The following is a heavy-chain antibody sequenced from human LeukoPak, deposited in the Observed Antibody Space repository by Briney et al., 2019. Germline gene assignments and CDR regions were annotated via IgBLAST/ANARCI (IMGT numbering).Heavy chain of an antibody. Sequence: ASVKVSCKASGYTFTGYYMHWVRQAPGQGLEWMGWINPNSGGTNYAQKFRGRVTMTRDTSISTAYMELSRLRSDDTAVYYCARGETTETNWFDPWGQGTLVTVSS. CDR2: INPNSGGT. CDR3: ARGETTETNWFDP. V-gene: IGHV1-2*02. CDR1: GYTFTGYY. J-gene: IGHJ5*02. D-gene: IGHD4-17*01.